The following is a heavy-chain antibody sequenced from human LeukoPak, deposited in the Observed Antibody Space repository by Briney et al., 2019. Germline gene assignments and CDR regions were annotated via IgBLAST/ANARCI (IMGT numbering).Heavy chain of an antibody. J-gene: IGHJ4*02. CDR2: ISSSSIYI. Sequence: GGSLRLSCAASGFTFSSYNMNWVRQAPGKGLDWVSCISSSSIYIYYADSVKGRFTISRDNAKNSLYLQMNSLRAEDTAVYYCARDLWYPVDFWGQGTLVTVSS. CDR1: GFTFSSYN. CDR3: ARDLWYPVDF. D-gene: IGHD2-15*01. V-gene: IGHV3-21*01.